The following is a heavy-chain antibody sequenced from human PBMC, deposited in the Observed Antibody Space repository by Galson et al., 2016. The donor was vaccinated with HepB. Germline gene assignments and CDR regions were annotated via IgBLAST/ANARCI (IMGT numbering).Heavy chain of an antibody. CDR3: ARREPNNCFDP. CDR2: INPGDSDT. J-gene: IGHJ5*02. V-gene: IGHV5-51*01. Sequence: SGAEVKKPGESLKISCKGSGYIFTRYWIGWVRQMPGKGLEWMGIINPGDSDTRYSPSFHGQVTISADKSINTAYLQWSSLKASDTAIYFCARREPNNCFDPWGQGTLVTVSS. CDR1: GYIFTRYW. D-gene: IGHD1-14*01.